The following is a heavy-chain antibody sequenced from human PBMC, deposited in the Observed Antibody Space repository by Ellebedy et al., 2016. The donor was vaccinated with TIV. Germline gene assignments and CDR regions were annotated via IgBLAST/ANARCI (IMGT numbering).Heavy chain of an antibody. V-gene: IGHV3-48*03. J-gene: IGHJ4*02. Sequence: GESLKISCAASGFTFSHYEMNWVRQAPGKGLEWVSYISINGKTQYYADSVKGRFAISRDNSKNSLFLQMNGLRAEDSAVYYCAKIDDPSGQTSYVPDYWGQGTLVTVSS. CDR2: ISINGKTQ. D-gene: IGHD1-26*01. CDR1: GFTFSHYE. CDR3: AKIDDPSGQTSYVPDY.